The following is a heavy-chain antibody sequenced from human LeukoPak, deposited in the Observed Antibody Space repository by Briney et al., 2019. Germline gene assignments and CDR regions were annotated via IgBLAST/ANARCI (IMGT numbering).Heavy chain of an antibody. CDR3: ARGEESMGGSPYYYYYYYMDV. CDR1: GYTFTSYG. Sequence: GASVKVSCKASGYTFTSYGISWVRQAPGQGLEWMGWISAYNGNTNYAQKLQGRVTMTTDTSTSTAYMELRSLRSDDTAVYYCARGEESMGGSPYYYYYYYMDVWGKGTTVTISS. J-gene: IGHJ6*03. D-gene: IGHD3-16*01. CDR2: ISAYNGNT. V-gene: IGHV1-18*01.